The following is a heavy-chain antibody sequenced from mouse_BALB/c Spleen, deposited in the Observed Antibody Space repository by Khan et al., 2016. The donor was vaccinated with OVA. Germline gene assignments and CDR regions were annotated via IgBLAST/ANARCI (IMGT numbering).Heavy chain of an antibody. CDR3: TRDGNYAHWYFDV. D-gene: IGHD2-1*01. J-gene: IGHJ1*01. CDR1: GFPFSTYT. V-gene: IGHV5-6-4*01. Sequence: EVELVESGGGLVKPGGSLKLSCAASGFPFSTYTMSWVRQTPEKRLEWVATIRSGSTYTYYPDSVKGRFTISRDNAKNTLYLQMSSLNAEDTALYYCTRDGNYAHWYFDVWGAGTTVTVSS. CDR2: IRSGSTYT.